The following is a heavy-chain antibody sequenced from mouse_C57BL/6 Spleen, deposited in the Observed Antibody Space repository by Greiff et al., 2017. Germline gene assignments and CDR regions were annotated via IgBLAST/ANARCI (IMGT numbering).Heavy chain of an antibody. V-gene: IGHV1-7*01. CDR1: GYTFTSYW. Sequence: QVQLQQSGAELVKPGASVKLSCKASGYTFTSYWMHWVKQRPGQGLEWIGYINPSSGYTKYNQKFKDKATLTADKSSSAAYMQLSSLTYEDSAVYYCARDLPFVICGSRGAMDYWGQGTSVTVSS. CDR2: INPSSGYT. D-gene: IGHD1-1*01. CDR3: ARDLPFVICGSRGAMDY. J-gene: IGHJ4*01.